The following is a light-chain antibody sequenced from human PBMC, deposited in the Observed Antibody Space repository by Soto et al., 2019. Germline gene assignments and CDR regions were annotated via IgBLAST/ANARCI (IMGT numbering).Light chain of an antibody. V-gene: IGLV2-14*01. CDR3: SSYTSSSTPWV. CDR2: DVS. Sequence: QSALTQPASVSGSPGQSITISCTGTSSDVGGYNYGSWYQQHPGKAPKLMLYDVSNRPSGVSNRFSGSKSGNTASLPISGLQAEDEADYYCSSYTSSSTPWVFGGGTKLTVL. CDR1: SSDVGGYNY. J-gene: IGLJ3*02.